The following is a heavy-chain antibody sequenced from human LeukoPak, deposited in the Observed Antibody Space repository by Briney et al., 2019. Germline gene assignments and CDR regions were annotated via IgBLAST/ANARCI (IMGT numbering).Heavy chain of an antibody. V-gene: IGHV4-4*02. Sequence: SGTLSLTSAVSGGSISSRNWWGWVRQPPEKGLEWIGEISRTGSIDYDPSVRSRATISLDKSKSQFSLRLTSLTSADTAVYYCARGQGAADYWGQGILVIVSS. CDR1: GGSISSRNW. CDR2: ISRTGSI. D-gene: IGHD1-26*01. J-gene: IGHJ4*02. CDR3: ARGQGAADY.